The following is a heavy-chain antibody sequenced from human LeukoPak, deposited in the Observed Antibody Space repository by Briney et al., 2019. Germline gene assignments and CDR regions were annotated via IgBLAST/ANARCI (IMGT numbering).Heavy chain of an antibody. V-gene: IGHV3-23*01. CDR3: AKDLEIAAAGTPYYFDY. CDR1: GFTFSSYA. D-gene: IGHD6-13*01. Sequence: GGSLRLSCAASGFTFSSYAMSWVRQAPGKGLEWVSAISGSGGSTYYADSVKGRFTISRGNSKDTLYLQMNSLRAEDTAVYYCAKDLEIAAAGTPYYFDYWGQGTLVTVSS. J-gene: IGHJ4*02. CDR2: ISGSGGST.